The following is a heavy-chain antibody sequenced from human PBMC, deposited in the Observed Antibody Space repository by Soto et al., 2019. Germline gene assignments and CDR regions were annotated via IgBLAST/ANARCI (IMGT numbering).Heavy chain of an antibody. CDR1: GFSFSNYV. CDR2: ISDSGSSS. V-gene: IGHV3-23*01. J-gene: IGHJ4*02. D-gene: IGHD3-3*01. CDR3: TKGGDSWSGYAHY. Sequence: EGHLLESGGGLVQPGGSLRLSCVASGFSFSNYVVSWVRQAPGKGLEWVSGISDSGSSSSAADSVKGRFTISRDNAKNTLYLQMNSLTVEDTAVYYCTKGGDSWSGYAHYWGQGTLVTVSS.